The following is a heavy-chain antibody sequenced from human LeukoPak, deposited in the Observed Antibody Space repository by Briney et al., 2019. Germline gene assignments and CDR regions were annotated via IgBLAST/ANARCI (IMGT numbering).Heavy chain of an antibody. CDR3: ARDLPSYDYGDYPSYYYYGMDV. J-gene: IGHJ6*02. Sequence: ASVKVSCKASGYTFTGYYMHWVRQAPGQGLEWMEWINPNSGGTNYAQKFQGRVTMTRDTSISTAYMELSRLRSDDTAVYYCARDLPSYDYGDYPSYYYYGMDVWGQGTTVTVSS. CDR1: GYTFTGYY. V-gene: IGHV1-2*02. D-gene: IGHD4-17*01. CDR2: INPNSGGT.